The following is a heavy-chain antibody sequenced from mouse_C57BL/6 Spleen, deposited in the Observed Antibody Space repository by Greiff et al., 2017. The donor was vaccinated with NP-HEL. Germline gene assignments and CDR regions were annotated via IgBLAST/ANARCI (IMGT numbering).Heavy chain of an antibody. CDR2: IYPGDGDT. CDR1: GYAFSSSW. V-gene: IGHV1-82*01. CDR3: ARYGPWYFDV. D-gene: IGHD1-1*02. Sequence: QVQLQQSGPELVKPGASVKISCKASGYAFSSSWMNWVKQRPGKGLEWIGRIYPGDGDTNYNGKFKGKATLTADKSSSTAYMQPSSLTSEDSAVYFCARYGPWYFDVWGTGTTVTVSS. J-gene: IGHJ1*03.